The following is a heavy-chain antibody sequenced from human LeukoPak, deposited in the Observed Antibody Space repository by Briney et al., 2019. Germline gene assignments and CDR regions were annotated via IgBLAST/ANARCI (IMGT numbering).Heavy chain of an antibody. CDR1: GFTFSSYG. CDR3: ARENYYGSTTDY. CDR2: IKQDGSEK. Sequence: GGSLRLSCGASGFTFSSYGMHWVRQAPGKGLEWVANIKQDGSEKYYVDSVKGRFTISRDNAKNSLYLQMNSLRAEDTAVYYCARENYYGSTTDYWGQGTLVTVSS. J-gene: IGHJ4*02. V-gene: IGHV3-7*01. D-gene: IGHD3-10*01.